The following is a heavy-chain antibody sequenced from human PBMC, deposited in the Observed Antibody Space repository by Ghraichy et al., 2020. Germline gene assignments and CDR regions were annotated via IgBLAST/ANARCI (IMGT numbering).Heavy chain of an antibody. CDR1: GFTFNNYA. Sequence: GGSLRLSCAASGFTFNNYAMNWVRQAPGKGLEWVSAMSTTGDRTYYADSVKGRFTISRDNSKNTLYLQMNSLRAEDTAVYYCAKDLLYGGTDGAFDIWGQGTMVTVSS. J-gene: IGHJ3*02. D-gene: IGHD3-3*01. V-gene: IGHV3-23*01. CDR2: MSTTGDRT. CDR3: AKDLLYGGTDGAFDI.